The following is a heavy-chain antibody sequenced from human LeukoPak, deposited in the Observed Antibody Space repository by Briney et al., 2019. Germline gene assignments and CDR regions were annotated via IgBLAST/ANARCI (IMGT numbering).Heavy chain of an antibody. V-gene: IGHV4-30-4*01. D-gene: IGHD3-10*01. CDR3: ARELLWFGEPSFDF. J-gene: IGHJ4*02. Sequence: SETLSLTCTVSGGSINSGDDCWSWVRQPPGKGLEWIGYIYYSGSTYYNPSLKSRVTISVDTSKNQFSLKLSSVTAADTAVYYCARELLWFGEPSFDFWGQGTLVTVSS. CDR1: GGSINSGDDC. CDR2: IYYSGST.